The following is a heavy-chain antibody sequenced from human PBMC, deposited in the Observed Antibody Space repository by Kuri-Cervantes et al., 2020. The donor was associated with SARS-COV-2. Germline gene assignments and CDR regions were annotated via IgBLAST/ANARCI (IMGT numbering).Heavy chain of an antibody. CDR2: IYYSGST. J-gene: IGHJ3*02. Sequence: GSLRLSCTVSGGSISSYYWSWIRQPPGKGLEWIGYIYYSGSTNYNPSLKSRVTISVDTSKNQFSLKLSSVTAADTAVYYCARGRGSSWRLNAFDIWGQGTMVTVSS. CDR3: ARGRGSSWRLNAFDI. V-gene: IGHV4-59*12. D-gene: IGHD6-13*01. CDR1: GGSISSYY.